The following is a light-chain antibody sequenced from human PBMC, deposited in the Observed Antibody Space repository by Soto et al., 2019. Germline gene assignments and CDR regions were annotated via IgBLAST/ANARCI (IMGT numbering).Light chain of an antibody. CDR2: AAS. CDR3: QQYNSAPGT. Sequence: DIQMTQSPSSLSASVGDRVTITCRAIQGVSNYLAWYQQKPGKVPKLLIYAASTLQSGVPSRFSGRGSVTDFSLTISSLQPEDVETYYCQQYNSAPGTFGQGPKVEIK. CDR1: QGVSNY. J-gene: IGKJ1*01. V-gene: IGKV1-27*01.